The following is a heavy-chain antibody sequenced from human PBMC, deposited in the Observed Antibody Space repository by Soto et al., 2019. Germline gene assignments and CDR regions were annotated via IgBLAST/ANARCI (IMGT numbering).Heavy chain of an antibody. J-gene: IGHJ6*02. Sequence: ASVKVSCKASGYTLNTYYMHWVRQAPGQGPEWMGIINPRGGGTTYAQNFQDRVTMTSDTSSSTVYMELSSLRSEDTDVYYCARGGGFSPYYYNLDVWGQGTTVTVSS. CDR3: ARGGGFSPYYYNLDV. CDR1: GYTLNTYY. CDR2: INPRGGGT. D-gene: IGHD2-15*01. V-gene: IGHV1-46*02.